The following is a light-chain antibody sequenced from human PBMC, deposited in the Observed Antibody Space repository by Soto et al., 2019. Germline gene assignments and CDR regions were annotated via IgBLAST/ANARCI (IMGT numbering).Light chain of an antibody. V-gene: IGLV2-14*01. CDR2: EVS. CDR1: SSDVGGYNY. Sequence: QAVVTQPASVSGSPGQSITISCTGTSSDVGGYNYVSWYQQHPGKAPKLMIYEVSNRPSGVSNRFSGSKSANTASLTISGLRAEAEADYYSAPNTSRSPQVFGTGTKPT. CDR3: APNTSRSPQV. J-gene: IGLJ1*01.